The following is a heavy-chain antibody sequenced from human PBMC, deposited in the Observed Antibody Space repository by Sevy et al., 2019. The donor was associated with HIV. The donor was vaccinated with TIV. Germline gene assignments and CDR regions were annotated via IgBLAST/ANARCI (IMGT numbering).Heavy chain of an antibody. CDR2: LSDSGVST. CDR3: ARDRATSATGTLFDY. V-gene: IGHV3-23*01. Sequence: GGFLRLSCAASGFTSSSYAMSWVRQPPGRGLEWVSTLSDSGVSTYYADAMKGRFTISRDNSKNILYLQMNSLRAEDTAVYYCARDRATSATGTLFDYWGQGTLVTVSS. CDR1: GFTSSSYA. D-gene: IGHD3-9*01. J-gene: IGHJ4*02.